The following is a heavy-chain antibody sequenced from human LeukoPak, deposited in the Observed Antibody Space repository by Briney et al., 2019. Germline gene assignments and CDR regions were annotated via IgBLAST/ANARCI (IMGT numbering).Heavy chain of an antibody. D-gene: IGHD4-17*01. Sequence: GGSLSLSCAASGFTLSGYSMNWVRQAPGKGLEWVSSISSSSDYIYYPDSVRGRFTISRDNAKNSLSLQVNSLRAEDTAVYYCVRDYGDFDYWGQGTLVTVSS. V-gene: IGHV3-21*01. J-gene: IGHJ4*02. CDR1: GFTLSGYS. CDR3: VRDYGDFDY. CDR2: ISSSSDYI.